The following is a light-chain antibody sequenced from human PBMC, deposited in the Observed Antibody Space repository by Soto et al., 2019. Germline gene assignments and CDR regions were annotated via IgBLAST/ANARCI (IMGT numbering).Light chain of an antibody. CDR2: GNS. V-gene: IGLV1-40*01. CDR3: QSYDSSLSASYV. Sequence: GDLGRSVIISQKGSSSNIGAGYDVHWYQQLPGTAPKLLIYGNSNRPSGVPDRFSGSKSGTSASLAITGLQAEDEADYYCQSYDSSLSASYVFGTGTKVTVL. CDR1: SSNIGAGYD. J-gene: IGLJ1*01.